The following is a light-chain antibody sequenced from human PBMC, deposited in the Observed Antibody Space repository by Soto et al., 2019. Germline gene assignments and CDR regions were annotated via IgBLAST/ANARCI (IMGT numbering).Light chain of an antibody. CDR1: QAVNTR. V-gene: IGKV3D-11*01. CDR2: DAS. J-gene: IGKJ1*01. Sequence: EILLTQSPSTLSSFPGDRVTLSCRASQAVNTRLAWYQHKPGQAPRLLIFDASNRATGVPGRFSGSGSGTDFTLIISSLEPEDFEFYYCPQGNPWPWTFGQGTKVDIK. CDR3: PQGNPWPWT.